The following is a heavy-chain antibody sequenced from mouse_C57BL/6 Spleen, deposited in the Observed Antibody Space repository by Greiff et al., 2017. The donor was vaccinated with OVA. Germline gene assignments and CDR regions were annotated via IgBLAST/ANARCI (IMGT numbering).Heavy chain of an antibody. J-gene: IGHJ4*01. V-gene: IGHV14-4*01. CDR1: GFNIKDDY. Sequence: EVHLVESGAELVRPGASVKLSCTASGFNIKDDYMHWVKQRPEQGLEWIGWIDPENGDTEYASKFQGKATITADTSSNTAYLQLSSLTSEDTAVYYCTRLGGSSYGAMDYWGQGTSVTVSS. D-gene: IGHD1-1*01. CDR2: IDPENGDT. CDR3: TRLGGSSYGAMDY.